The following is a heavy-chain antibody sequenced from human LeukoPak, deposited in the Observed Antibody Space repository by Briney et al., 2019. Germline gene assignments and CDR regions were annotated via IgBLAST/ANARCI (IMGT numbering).Heavy chain of an antibody. D-gene: IGHD6-19*01. V-gene: IGHV1-2*02. CDR3: ARAYSSGWYLDWFDP. CDR2: INPNSGDT. J-gene: IGHJ5*02. CDR1: GYTFSDYY. Sequence: GASVKVSCKTSGYTFSDYYIHWIRQAPGQGLEWVGWINPNSGDTDYAQKFQGRVTVTRDTSISTAYMELRSLRSDDTAVYYCARAYSSGWYLDWFDPWGQGTLVTVSS.